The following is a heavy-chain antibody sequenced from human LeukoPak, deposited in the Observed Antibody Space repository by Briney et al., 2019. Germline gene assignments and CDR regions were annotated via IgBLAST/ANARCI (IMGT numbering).Heavy chain of an antibody. CDR3: ARDKLMGDSYFVY. CDR1: GFTFSSYS. D-gene: IGHD2-21*02. J-gene: IGHJ4*02. CDR2: ISTSSIYI. V-gene: IGHV3-21*01. Sequence: GGSLRLSCAASGFTFSSYSMNWVRQAPGKGLEWVSSISTSSIYIYYADSVKGRFTISRDNAKNSLYLQVNSLRAEDTAVYYCARDKLMGDSYFVYWGQGTLVTVSS.